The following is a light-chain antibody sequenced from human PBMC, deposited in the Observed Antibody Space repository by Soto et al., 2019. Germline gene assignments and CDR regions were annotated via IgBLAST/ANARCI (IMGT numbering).Light chain of an antibody. Sequence: AIQLTQSPSSLSTSVGDRVTITCRASQGIGTSLAWYQQKPGKAPRLLIYDASSLQSGVPSRFSGSGSGKDFTLTISSLQPEDFATYYCQQLDAYPFTFGPGTKVDIK. J-gene: IGKJ3*01. CDR3: QQLDAYPFT. CDR1: QGIGTS. CDR2: DAS. V-gene: IGKV1-13*02.